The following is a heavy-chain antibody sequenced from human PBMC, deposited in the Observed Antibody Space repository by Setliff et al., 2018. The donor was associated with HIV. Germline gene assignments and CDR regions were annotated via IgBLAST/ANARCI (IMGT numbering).Heavy chain of an antibody. CDR2: IYSTGST. D-gene: IGHD4-17*01. CDR3: AKGAGFYGDYTFDY. V-gene: IGHV4-59*11. Sequence: SETLSLTCTVSGPSINIHYWSWIRQYPGKGFEWIGYIYSTGSTNYNASLQSRVSISMDASKNKFSLKVTSVTSADTAVYYCAKGAGFYGDYTFDYWGQGKLVTVSS. J-gene: IGHJ4*02. CDR1: GPSINIHY.